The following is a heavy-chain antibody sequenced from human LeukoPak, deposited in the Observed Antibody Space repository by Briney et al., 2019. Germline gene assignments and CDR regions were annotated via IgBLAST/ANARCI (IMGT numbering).Heavy chain of an antibody. CDR1: GGSFSGYY. Sequence: SETLSLTCAVYGGSFSGYYWSWIRQPPGKGLEWIGEINHSGSTNYNPSLKSRVTISVDTSKNQFSLKLSSVTAAHTAVYYCARGIIGYYDFWSGYLTASWFDPWGQGTLVTVSS. V-gene: IGHV4-34*01. D-gene: IGHD3-3*01. CDR2: INHSGST. J-gene: IGHJ5*02. CDR3: ARGIIGYYDFWSGYLTASWFDP.